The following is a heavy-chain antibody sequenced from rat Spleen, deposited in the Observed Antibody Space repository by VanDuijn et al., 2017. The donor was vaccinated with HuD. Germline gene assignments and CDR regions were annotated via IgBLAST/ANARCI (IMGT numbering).Heavy chain of an antibody. CDR2: ISIGGDNT. V-gene: IGHV5S13*01. CDR3: TRHGGLRNWFAY. J-gene: IGHJ3*01. CDR1: GFTFSNYD. Sequence: EVHLVESGGDLVQPGRSLKVSCVVSGFTFSNYDMAWVRQAPTGGLEWVASISIGGDNTYYGDSVKGRFTISRDDATNTQYLQMDSLRSEDTATYYCTRHGGLRNWFAYWGQGTLVTVSS. D-gene: IGHD1-11*01.